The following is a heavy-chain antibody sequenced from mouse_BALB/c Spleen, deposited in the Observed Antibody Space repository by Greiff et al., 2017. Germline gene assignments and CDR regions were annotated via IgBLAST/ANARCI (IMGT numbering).Heavy chain of an antibody. J-gene: IGHJ3*01. Sequence: VQLQQSAAELARPGASVKMSCKDSGYTFTSYTMHWVKQRPGQGLEWIGYINPSSGYTEYNQKFKDKTTLTADKSSSTAYMQLSSLTSEDSAVYYCASGNYDWFAYWGQGTLVTVSA. D-gene: IGHD2-1*01. V-gene: IGHV1-4*02. CDR3: ASGNYDWFAY. CDR2: INPSSGYT. CDR1: GYTFTSYT.